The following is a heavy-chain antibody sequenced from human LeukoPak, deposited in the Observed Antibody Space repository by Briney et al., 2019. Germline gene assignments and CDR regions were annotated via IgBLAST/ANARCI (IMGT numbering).Heavy chain of an antibody. D-gene: IGHD3-9*01. J-gene: IGHJ4*02. CDR3: ARERPSYYDILTGYYPRSLPYYFDY. CDR1: GGSISSYY. V-gene: IGHV4-59*12. CDR2: IYYSGST. Sequence: SETLSLTCTVSGGSISSYYWSWIRQPPGKGLEWIGYIYYSGSTNYNPSLKSRVTISVDTSKNQFSLKLSSVTAADTAVYYCARERPSYYDILTGYYPRSLPYYFDYWGQGTLVTVSS.